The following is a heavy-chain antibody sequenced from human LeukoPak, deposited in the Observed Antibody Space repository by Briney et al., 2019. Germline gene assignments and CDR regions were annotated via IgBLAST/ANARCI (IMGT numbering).Heavy chain of an antibody. CDR2: GDQSGGT. J-gene: IGHJ5*02. CDR3: AQNGQRGFSFDP. D-gene: IGHD2-8*01. CDR1: GVSLHGHY. V-gene: IGHV4-34*01. Sequence: SETLSLTCAVYGVSLHGHYWSWIRQPPGKGLEWLGEGDQSGGTKYNPSLKSRVTISAVSSRNQLSLKLTSVTAADTAVYYCAQNGQRGFSFDPWGQGTLVIVSS.